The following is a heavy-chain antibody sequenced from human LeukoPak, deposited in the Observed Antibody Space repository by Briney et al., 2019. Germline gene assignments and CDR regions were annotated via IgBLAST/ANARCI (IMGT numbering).Heavy chain of an antibody. J-gene: IGHJ4*02. D-gene: IGHD3-10*01. CDR3: ARDRYGSGSSSSYFDY. CDR2: IYHSGST. V-gene: IGHV4-4*02. CDR1: GGSISSSNW. Sequence: SETLSLTCAVSGGSISSSNWWSWVRQPPGKGLEWIGEIYHSGSTNYNPSLKSRVTISVDKSKNQFSLKLSSVTAADTAVYYCARDRYGSGSSSSYFDYWGQGTLVTVSS.